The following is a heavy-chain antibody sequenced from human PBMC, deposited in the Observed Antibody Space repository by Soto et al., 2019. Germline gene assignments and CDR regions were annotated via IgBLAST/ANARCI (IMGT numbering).Heavy chain of an antibody. CDR2: ISYDGSNK. V-gene: IGHV3-30*18. Sequence: GGSLRLSCAASGFTFSSYGMHWVRQAPGKGLEWVAVISYDGSNKYYADSVKGRFTISRDNSRNTLYLQMNSLRAEDTAVYYCAKDHPPIAAAGYYFDYWGQGTLVTSPQ. D-gene: IGHD6-13*01. J-gene: IGHJ4*02. CDR3: AKDHPPIAAAGYYFDY. CDR1: GFTFSSYG.